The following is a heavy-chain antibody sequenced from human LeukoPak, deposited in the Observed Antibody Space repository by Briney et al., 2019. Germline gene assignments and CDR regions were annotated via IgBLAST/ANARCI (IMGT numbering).Heavy chain of an antibody. CDR3: ARAVRYFDWLLGPPDY. CDR1: GFTFSSYG. V-gene: IGHV3-21*01. Sequence: GGSLRLSCAASGFTFSSYGMSWVRQAPGKGLEWVSSISSSSSYIYYADSVKGRFTISRDNAKNSLYLQMNSPRAEDTAVYYCARAVRYFDWLLGPPDYWGQGTLVTVSS. CDR2: ISSSSSYI. J-gene: IGHJ4*02. D-gene: IGHD3-9*01.